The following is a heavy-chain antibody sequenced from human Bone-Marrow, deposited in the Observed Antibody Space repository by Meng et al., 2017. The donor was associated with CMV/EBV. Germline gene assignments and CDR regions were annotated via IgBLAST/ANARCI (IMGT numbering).Heavy chain of an antibody. V-gene: IGHV1-69*12. CDR3: ARDRSDYYDSSGYYTPGFGY. D-gene: IGHD3-22*01. CDR2: IIPIFGTA. J-gene: IGHJ4*02. CDR1: GGTFSSYA. Sequence: QARVVQAGAEVKKPGASVKVSCKASGGTFSSYAISWVRQAPGQGLEWMGGIIPIFGTANYAQKFQGRVTITADESTSTAYMELSSLRSEDTAVYYCARDRSDYYDSSGYYTPGFGYWGQGTLVTVSS.